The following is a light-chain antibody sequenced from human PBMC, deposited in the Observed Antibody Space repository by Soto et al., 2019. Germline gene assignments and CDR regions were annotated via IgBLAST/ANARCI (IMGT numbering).Light chain of an antibody. J-gene: IGKJ5*01. Sequence: EGVMTQSPATLSMSPGESATLSCRASQSVYNNLAWYQQRPGQAPRLLIYDASTRATGISARFSGSGSGTEFTLTISSLQSEDFAVYYCHQYNNWPKTFGQGTRLEIK. V-gene: IGKV3-15*01. CDR3: HQYNNWPKT. CDR2: DAS. CDR1: QSVYNN.